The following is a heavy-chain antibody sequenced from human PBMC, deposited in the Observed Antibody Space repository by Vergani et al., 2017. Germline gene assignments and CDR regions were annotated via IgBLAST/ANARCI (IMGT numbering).Heavy chain of an antibody. D-gene: IGHD3-10*01. Sequence: VQLVQSGAEVKKPGASVKVSCKASGYTFTGYYMHWVRQMPGKGLEWMGRIDPSDSYTNYSPSFQGHVTISADKSISTAYLQWSSLKASDTAMYYCARHRGLLWFGELLQPQNDYWGQGTLVTVSS. CDR1: GYTFTGYY. V-gene: IGHV5-10-1*01. J-gene: IGHJ4*02. CDR3: ARHRGLLWFGELLQPQNDY. CDR2: IDPSDSYT.